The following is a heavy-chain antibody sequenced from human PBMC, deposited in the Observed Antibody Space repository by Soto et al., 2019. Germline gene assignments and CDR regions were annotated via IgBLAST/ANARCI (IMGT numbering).Heavy chain of an antibody. CDR1: GGYFSDYY. CDR2: INYSGST. D-gene: IGHD6-6*01. J-gene: IGHJ3*02. V-gene: IGHV4-34*01. Sequence: QVQLQQWGAGLLKPSETLSLTCAVYGGYFSDYYWSWIRQPPGKGLEWTGAINYSGSTNYEPSLKSRVTVTVDTSKTQFSLGLSSVTAADTVLYYGARRRISGRRGGAFDIWGQGTMVTVSS. CDR3: ARRRISGRRGGAFDI.